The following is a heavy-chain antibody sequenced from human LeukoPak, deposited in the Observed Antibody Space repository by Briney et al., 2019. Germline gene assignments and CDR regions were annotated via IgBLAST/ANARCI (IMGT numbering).Heavy chain of an antibody. J-gene: IGHJ4*02. CDR3: ARDYCSTTSCYSKARFDY. CDR1: GGTFSSYA. CDR2: ISAYNGYT. V-gene: IGHV1-18*01. Sequence: WASVKVSCKASGGTFSSYAISWVRQAPGQGLEWMGWISAYNGYTNYAQNLQGRVTMTTDTSASTGYMELRSLRSDDTAVYYCARDYCSTTSCYSKARFDYWGQGTLVTVSS. D-gene: IGHD2-2*01.